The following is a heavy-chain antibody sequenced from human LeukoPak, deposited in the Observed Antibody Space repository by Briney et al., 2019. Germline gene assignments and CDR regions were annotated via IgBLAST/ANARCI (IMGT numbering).Heavy chain of an antibody. CDR1: GFPLSSYA. CDR2: TSSSDPGT. J-gene: IGHJ5*01. D-gene: IGHD6-6*01. V-gene: IGHV3-23*01. Sequence: GGSLRLSCAASGFPLSSYAMSWVRQASGKGLEWVSATSSSDPGTYYADSVRGRFTISRDNSKNTLYLQMSSLRVEDTAVYYCTRDPRHFDSCGQGTLVTVSS. CDR3: TRDPRHFDS.